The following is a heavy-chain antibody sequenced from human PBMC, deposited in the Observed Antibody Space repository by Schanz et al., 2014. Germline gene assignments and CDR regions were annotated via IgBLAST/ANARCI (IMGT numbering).Heavy chain of an antibody. D-gene: IGHD4-17*01. Sequence: QVQLVQSEAEVKKPGSSVKVSCKASGGTFSSYTISWVRQAPGQGLEWMGRIIPILGIANYAQKFQGRVTITADRSTSTAYMELSSLRSEDTAVYCCARGYGDAPTDFWGQGTLVTVSS. CDR1: GGTFSSYT. J-gene: IGHJ4*02. CDR3: ARGYGDAPTDF. V-gene: IGHV1-69*02. CDR2: IIPILGIA.